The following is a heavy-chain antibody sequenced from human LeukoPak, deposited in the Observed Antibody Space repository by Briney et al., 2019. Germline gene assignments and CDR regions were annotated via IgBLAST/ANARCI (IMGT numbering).Heavy chain of an antibody. CDR2: INSDGSST. D-gene: IGHD4-23*01. Sequence: GGSLRLSCAASGFTFSSYWMHWVRQAPGKGLAWVSRINSDGSSTSYADSVKGRFTISRDNAKNTLYLQMNNLRAEDTAVYYCSSGNSHAFDIWGQGTMVTVSS. J-gene: IGHJ3*02. V-gene: IGHV3-74*01. CDR1: GFTFSSYW. CDR3: SSGNSHAFDI.